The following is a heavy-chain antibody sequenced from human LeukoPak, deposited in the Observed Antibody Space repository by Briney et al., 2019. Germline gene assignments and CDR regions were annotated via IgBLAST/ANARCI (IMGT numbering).Heavy chain of an antibody. Sequence: SETLSLTCTVSGGSISSPSYYWGWIRQPQGKGLEWIGNIYYSGSTYYNPSLKSRVTISVDTSKNQFSLKLSSVTAADTAVYYCATGQLWFVYWGQGTLVTVSS. D-gene: IGHD5-18*01. J-gene: IGHJ4*02. V-gene: IGHV4-39*07. CDR3: ATGQLWFVY. CDR2: IYYSGST. CDR1: GGSISSPSYY.